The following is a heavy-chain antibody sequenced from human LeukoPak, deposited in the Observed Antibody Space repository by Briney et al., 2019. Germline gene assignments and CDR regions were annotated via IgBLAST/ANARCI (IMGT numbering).Heavy chain of an antibody. V-gene: IGHV3-30*04. CDR1: GFPFTSYA. J-gene: IGHJ3*01. CDR3: ATERGSRPEVHDSFDV. CDR2: TSYDGFKK. Sequence: PGGSLRLSCAGSGFPFTSYAIHWVRQAPGKGLEWLSFTSYDGFKKDYIDSVKGRFTVSRDNSKSTVYLQMNSLRSEDTALYYCATERGSRPEVHDSFDVWGQGTMVTVSS. D-gene: IGHD6-13*01.